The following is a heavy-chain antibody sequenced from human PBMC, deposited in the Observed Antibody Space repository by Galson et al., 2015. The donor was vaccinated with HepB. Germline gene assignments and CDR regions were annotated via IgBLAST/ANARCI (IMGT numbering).Heavy chain of an antibody. J-gene: IGHJ4*02. Sequence: SLRLSCAASGFTFSNYAMHWVRQAPGKGLEWVAIILYDENNKYYADSVKGRFTISRDNSKNTLYLEMTSLRTEDTSVYYCARDFGRGRPVAIDYWGQGTLVTVSS. CDR3: ARDFGRGRPVAIDY. CDR2: ILYDENNK. V-gene: IGHV3-30-3*01. CDR1: GFTFSNYA. D-gene: IGHD5-12*01.